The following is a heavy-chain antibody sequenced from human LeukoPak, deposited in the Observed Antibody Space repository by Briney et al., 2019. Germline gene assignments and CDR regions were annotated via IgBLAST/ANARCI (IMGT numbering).Heavy chain of an antibody. J-gene: IGHJ6*02. D-gene: IGHD3-3*01. Sequence: SETLSLTCTVSGGSISSSSYHWGWIRQPPGKGLEWIGSIYYSGSTYYNPSLKSRVTISVDTSKNQFSLKLSSVTAADTAVYYCVSYYDFWSGYYRGTGMDVWGQGTTVTVS. CDR1: GGSISSSSYH. CDR2: IYYSGST. V-gene: IGHV4-39*01. CDR3: VSYYDFWSGYYRGTGMDV.